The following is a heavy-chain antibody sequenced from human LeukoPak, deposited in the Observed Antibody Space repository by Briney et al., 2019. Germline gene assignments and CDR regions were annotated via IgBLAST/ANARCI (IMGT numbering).Heavy chain of an antibody. D-gene: IGHD6-13*01. CDR1: GGSFSGYY. CDR3: ARGPTTAIYSSSWYTSFY. CDR2: INHSGST. J-gene: IGHJ4*02. Sequence: KPSETLSLTCAVYGGSFSGYYWSWIRQPPGKGLEWIGEINHSGSTNYNPSLKSRVTISVDTPKNQFSLKLSSVTAADTAVYYCARGPTTAIYSSSWYTSFYWGQGTLVTVSS. V-gene: IGHV4-34*01.